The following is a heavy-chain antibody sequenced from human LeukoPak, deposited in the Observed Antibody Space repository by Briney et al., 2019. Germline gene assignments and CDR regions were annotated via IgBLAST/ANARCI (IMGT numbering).Heavy chain of an antibody. CDR3: ARESTDSGRFFDY. Sequence: ASVKVSCKASGYTFTGYYIRWVRQAPGPGLEWMGWINPNSGGTNYAQKFQGRVTMTRDTSISTAYMELSSLRSDDAAVYYCARESTDSGRFFDYWGQGTLVTVSS. J-gene: IGHJ4*02. D-gene: IGHD1-26*01. CDR2: INPNSGGT. V-gene: IGHV1-2*02. CDR1: GYTFTGYY.